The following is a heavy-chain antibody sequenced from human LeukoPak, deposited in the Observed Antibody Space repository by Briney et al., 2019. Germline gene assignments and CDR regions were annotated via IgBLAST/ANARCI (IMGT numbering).Heavy chain of an antibody. J-gene: IGHJ6*03. CDR3: ARGGWEWATYYYYYMDV. Sequence: PGGSLRLSCAASGFTFSSYAMNWVRQAPGKGLEWVSVIYSGGSTYYADSVKGRFTISRDNSKNTLYLQMNSLRAEDTAVYYCARGGWEWATYYYYYMDVWGKGTTVTISS. D-gene: IGHD3-3*01. V-gene: IGHV3-53*01. CDR2: IYSGGST. CDR1: GFTFSSYA.